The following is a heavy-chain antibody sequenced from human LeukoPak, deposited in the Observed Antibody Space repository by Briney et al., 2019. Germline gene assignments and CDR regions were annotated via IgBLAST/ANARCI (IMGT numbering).Heavy chain of an antibody. CDR2: IYYSGST. D-gene: IGHD6-19*01. CDR3: ARGGQWLVQSRAVAALLQYYYGMDV. V-gene: IGHV4-39*07. Sequence: SETLSLTCTVSGGSISSSSYYWGWIRQPPGKGLEWIGSIYYSGSTYYNPSLKSRVTISVDTSKNQFSLKLSSVTAADTAVYYCARGGQWLVQSRAVAALLQYYYGMDVWGQGTTVTVSS. CDR1: GGSISSSSYY. J-gene: IGHJ6*02.